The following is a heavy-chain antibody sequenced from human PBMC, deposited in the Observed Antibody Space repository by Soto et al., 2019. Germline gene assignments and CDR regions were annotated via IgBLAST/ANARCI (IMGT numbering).Heavy chain of an antibody. CDR3: ARNRGYSYGYDWFDP. Sequence: SGPTLVNPTHTLTLTCTFSGFSLSTSGMRVSWIRQPPGKALEWLARIDWDDDKFYSTSLKTRLTISKDTSKNQVVLTMTNMDPVDTATYYCARNRGYSYGYDWFDPWGQGTRVTVSS. CDR1: GFSLSTSGMR. J-gene: IGHJ5*02. V-gene: IGHV2-70*04. D-gene: IGHD5-18*01. CDR2: IDWDDDK.